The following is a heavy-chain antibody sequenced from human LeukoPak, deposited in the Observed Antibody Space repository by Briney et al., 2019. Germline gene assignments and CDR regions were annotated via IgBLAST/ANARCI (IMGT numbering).Heavy chain of an antibody. CDR3: TRGKLYGGNDPYYFDY. D-gene: IGHD4-23*01. CDR2: IYYSGST. Sequence: SQTLSLTCTVSGGSISSGDYYWSWIRQPPGKGLEWIGYIYYSGSTYYNPSLKSRVTISVDTSKNQFSLKLSSVTAADTAVYYCTRGKLYGGNDPYYFDYWGQGTLVTVSS. CDR1: GGSISSGDYY. J-gene: IGHJ4*02. V-gene: IGHV4-30-4*08.